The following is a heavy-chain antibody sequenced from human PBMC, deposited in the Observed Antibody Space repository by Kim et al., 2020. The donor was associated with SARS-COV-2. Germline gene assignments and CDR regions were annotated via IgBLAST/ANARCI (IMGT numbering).Heavy chain of an antibody. CDR2: IIPIFGTA. D-gene: IGHD3-22*01. V-gene: IGHV1-69*13. CDR3: ARDSLVSSGREIGMDV. Sequence: SVKVSCKASGCTFSNHAISWVRQAPGQGLEWMGGIIPIFGTANYAQKFQGRVTITADESTSTVYMELSSLRSEDTAVYYCARDSLVSSGREIGMDVCGRWTTVSVSS. J-gene: IGHJ6*01. CDR1: GCTFSNHA.